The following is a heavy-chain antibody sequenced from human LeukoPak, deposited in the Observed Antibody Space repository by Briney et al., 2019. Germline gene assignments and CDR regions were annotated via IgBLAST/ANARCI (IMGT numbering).Heavy chain of an antibody. CDR2: INHSGST. D-gene: IGHD6-19*01. Sequence: SETLSLTCAVYGGSFSGYYWSWIRQPPGEGLEWIGEINHSGSTNYNPSLKSRVTISVDTSKNQFSLKLSSVTAADTAVYYCARGNLVGPVAGTKEYYFDYWGQGTLVTVSS. CDR3: ARGNLVGPVAGTKEYYFDY. V-gene: IGHV4-34*01. CDR1: GGSFSGYY. J-gene: IGHJ4*02.